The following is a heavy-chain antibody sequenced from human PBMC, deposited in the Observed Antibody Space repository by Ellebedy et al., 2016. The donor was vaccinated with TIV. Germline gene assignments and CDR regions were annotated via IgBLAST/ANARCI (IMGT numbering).Heavy chain of an antibody. Sequence: SETLSLTCTVSGGSISRCCYYWGWIRQPPQRGLEWNGSHYHTGSTFSNPSLKSRVTVSVDTSKSQFSLRLTSVTAADTAVYYCARWFGELLYVRWFDSWGQGTLVTVSS. CDR2: HYHTGST. V-gene: IGHV4-39*01. CDR1: GGSISRCCYY. CDR3: ARWFGELLYVRWFDS. D-gene: IGHD3-10*01. J-gene: IGHJ5*01.